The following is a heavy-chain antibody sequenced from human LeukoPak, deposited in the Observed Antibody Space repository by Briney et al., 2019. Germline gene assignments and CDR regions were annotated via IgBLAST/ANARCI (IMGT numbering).Heavy chain of an antibody. Sequence: SETLSLTCTVSGGSISSYHWSWIRQPPGKGLEWIGYIYYSGSTNYNPSLKSRVTISVDTSKNQFSLKLSSVTAADTVVYYCARAESGSYFAYWGQGTLVTVSS. CDR2: IYYSGST. CDR3: ARAESGSYFAY. V-gene: IGHV4-59*01. J-gene: IGHJ4*02. D-gene: IGHD1-26*01. CDR1: GGSISSYH.